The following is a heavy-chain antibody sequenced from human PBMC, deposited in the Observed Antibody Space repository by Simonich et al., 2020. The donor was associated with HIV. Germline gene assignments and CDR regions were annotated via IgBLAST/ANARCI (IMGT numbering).Heavy chain of an antibody. D-gene: IGHD3-22*01. J-gene: IGHJ3*02. Sequence: QVQLVQSGAEVKKPGASVKVSCKASGYTFTVYYMHWVRQAPGQGLEGMGGINPNSGGTNYAQKFQGRVTMTRDTSISTAYMELSRLRSDDTAVYYCAFLGGYDSSGFDAFDIWGQGTMVSVSS. CDR1: GYTFTVYY. CDR3: AFLGGYDSSGFDAFDI. CDR2: INPNSGGT. V-gene: IGHV1-2*02.